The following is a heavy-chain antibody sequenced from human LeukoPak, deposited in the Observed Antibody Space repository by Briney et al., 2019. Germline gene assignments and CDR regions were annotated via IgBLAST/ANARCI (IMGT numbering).Heavy chain of an antibody. V-gene: IGHV3-23*01. Sequence: GGSLRLSCAASGFTFSDYGMNWVRQAPGKGLEWVSAISGNSGSTYYADSVKGRFTISRDNSKNTLYLQMNSLRAEDAAVYFCAKAPVTSCRGAYCYPFDSWGQGTLVTVSS. J-gene: IGHJ4*02. CDR3: AKAPVTSCRGAYCYPFDS. D-gene: IGHD2-21*01. CDR2: ISGNSGST. CDR1: GFTFSDYG.